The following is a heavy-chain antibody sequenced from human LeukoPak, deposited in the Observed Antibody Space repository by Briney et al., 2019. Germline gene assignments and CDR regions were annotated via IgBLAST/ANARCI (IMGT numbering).Heavy chain of an antibody. CDR3: ARDGYGPHSGSSGWFDP. V-gene: IGHV4-34*01. Sequence: SETLSLTCAVYGGSFSGYYWSWIRQPPGKGLEWIGEINHSGSTNYNPSLKSRVTISVDTSKNQFSLKLSSVTAADTAVYYCARDGYGPHSGSSGWFDPWGQGTLVTVSS. D-gene: IGHD1-26*01. CDR1: GGSFSGYY. J-gene: IGHJ5*02. CDR2: INHSGST.